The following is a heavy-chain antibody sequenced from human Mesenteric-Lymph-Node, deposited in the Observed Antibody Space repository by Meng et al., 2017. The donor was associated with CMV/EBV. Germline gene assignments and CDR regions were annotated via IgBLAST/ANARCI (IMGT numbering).Heavy chain of an antibody. CDR3: TKATPAVTMYYFES. Sequence: GEPLKTSCQASGFSFSNYWIGWVRQRPGKGLEWMGIIHPGESEIRYSPSFRGQVTISADKSISTAYLQWTNLKASDSAMYYCTKATPAVTMYYFESWGQGTLVTVSS. CDR2: IHPGESEI. V-gene: IGHV5-51*01. D-gene: IGHD4-17*01. CDR1: GFSFSNYW. J-gene: IGHJ4*02.